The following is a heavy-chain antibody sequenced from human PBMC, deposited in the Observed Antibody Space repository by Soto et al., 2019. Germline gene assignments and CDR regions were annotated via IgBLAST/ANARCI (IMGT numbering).Heavy chain of an antibody. CDR2: AYYRSRWHY. D-gene: IGHD1-26*01. V-gene: IGHV6-1*01. J-gene: IGHJ4*02. CDR3: ARDPPDFNSGFDS. CDR1: GDSVSNNGAT. Sequence: HSQTLSLTCAICGDSVSNNGATWNWIRQSPSRGLEWLGRAYYRSRWHYDYATSVRSRITINPDTSKNQFSLQLSSVTPEDTAVYYCARDPPDFNSGFDSWGQGYLVTVSS.